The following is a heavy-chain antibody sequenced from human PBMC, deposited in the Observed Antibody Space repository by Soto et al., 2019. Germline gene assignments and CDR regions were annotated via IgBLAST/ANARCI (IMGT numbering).Heavy chain of an antibody. CDR3: ARFTHLSAAGDYYFDY. V-gene: IGHV1-69*02. J-gene: IGHJ4*02. CDR2: IIPILGIA. CDR1: GVTFSSYT. D-gene: IGHD6-13*01. Sequence: ASVKVSCKASGVTFSSYTISWVRQAPGQGLEWMGRIIPILGIANYAQKFQGRVTITADKSTSTAYMELSSLRSEDTAVYYCARFTHLSAAGDYYFDYWGQGTLVTVSS.